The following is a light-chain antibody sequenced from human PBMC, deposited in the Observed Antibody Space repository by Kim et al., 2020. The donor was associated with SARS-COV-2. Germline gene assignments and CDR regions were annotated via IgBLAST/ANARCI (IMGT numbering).Light chain of an antibody. CDR2: DVT. Sequence: GQSITISCTGSSSDFGTFNSVSWYQQHPGKAPKLILYDVTTRPSGVSDRFSGSKSGNTASLTVSGLQAEDEADYYCTSPSRTTYAVFGGGTQLTVL. CDR3: TSPSRTTYAV. V-gene: IGLV2-14*03. J-gene: IGLJ7*01. CDR1: SSDFGTFNS.